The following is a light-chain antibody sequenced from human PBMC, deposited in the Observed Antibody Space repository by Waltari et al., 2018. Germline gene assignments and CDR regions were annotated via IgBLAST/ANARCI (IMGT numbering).Light chain of an antibody. CDR2: GAS. Sequence: DIQMTQSPSSLSASVGDRVTITCRASQSISTYLIWYQQEPGRAPKLLIYGASILLSGVPSRFSGSGSGTDFTLIISSLQPEDSATYYCQQSYSTPLTYGGGTKVEIK. CDR3: QQSYSTPLT. V-gene: IGKV1-39*01. CDR1: QSISTY. J-gene: IGKJ4*01.